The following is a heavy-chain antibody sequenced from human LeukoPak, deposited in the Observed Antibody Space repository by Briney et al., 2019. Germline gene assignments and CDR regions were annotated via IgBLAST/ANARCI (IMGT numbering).Heavy chain of an antibody. CDR3: ARAGYGDYWVNGMDV. CDR2: ISWNSGSI. D-gene: IGHD4-17*01. V-gene: IGHV3-9*01. J-gene: IGHJ6*02. Sequence: PGRSLRLSCAASGFTFDDYAMHWVRQAPGKGLEWVSGISWNSGSIGYADSVKGRFTISRDNAKNSLYLQMNSLRAEDTAVYYCARAGYGDYWVNGMDVWGQGTTVTVSS. CDR1: GFTFDDYA.